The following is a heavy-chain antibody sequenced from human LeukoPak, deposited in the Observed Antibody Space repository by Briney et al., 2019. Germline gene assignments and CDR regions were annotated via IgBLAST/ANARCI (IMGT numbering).Heavy chain of an antibody. J-gene: IGHJ6*03. Sequence: GGSLRLSCGASGFTFSSYAMSWVRQAPGKGLEWVAAISGSGGRTYYADSVKGRFTISRDNSKNTLYLQMNSLRAEDTAVYYCARGAQPTVYYYYYYMDVWGKGTTVTISS. CDR2: ISGSGGRT. CDR1: GFTFSSYA. V-gene: IGHV3-23*01. CDR3: ARGAQPTVYYYYYYMDV. D-gene: IGHD4-11*01.